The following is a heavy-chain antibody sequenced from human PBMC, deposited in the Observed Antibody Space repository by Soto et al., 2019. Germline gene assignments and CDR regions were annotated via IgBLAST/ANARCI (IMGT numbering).Heavy chain of an antibody. Sequence: SGGSLRLSCAASGFTFDDYGMSWARQAPGKGLEWVSGVNWNGGSTGYADSVKGRFTISRDNAKNSLYLQMNSLRAEDTAFYYCVRGASLNFGYWGQGTLVTVSS. CDR3: VRGASLNFGY. D-gene: IGHD1-26*01. CDR2: VNWNGGST. V-gene: IGHV3-20*04. CDR1: GFTFDDYG. J-gene: IGHJ4*02.